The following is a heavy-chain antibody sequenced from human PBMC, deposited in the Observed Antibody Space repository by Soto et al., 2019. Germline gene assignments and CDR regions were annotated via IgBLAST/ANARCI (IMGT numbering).Heavy chain of an antibody. Sequence: QVQLVESGGGVVQPGRSLRLSCAASGFSVSAYTVHWVRQAPGKGLEWVAVISSDGNHKYYTDSVKGRFAISRDTSTNTVFLQMNSLGPEDTAVYYCARWEQLLFEYWGQGTLVTVSS. V-gene: IGHV3-30*09. CDR2: ISSDGNHK. J-gene: IGHJ4*02. CDR3: ARWEQLLFEY. CDR1: GFSVSAYT. D-gene: IGHD1-1*01.